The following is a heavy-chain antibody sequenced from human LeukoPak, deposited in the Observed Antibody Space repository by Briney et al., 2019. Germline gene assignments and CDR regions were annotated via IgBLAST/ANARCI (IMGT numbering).Heavy chain of an antibody. V-gene: IGHV4-34*01. CDR3: ARRLANYDLVWGSYRDTGGAFDI. CDR1: GGSFSASY. CDR2: INHSGST. J-gene: IGHJ3*02. D-gene: IGHD3-16*02. Sequence: TSETLSLTCAVYGGSFSASYWTWIRQPPGKGLEWIGEINHSGSTNYNPSLKSRVTISVDTSKNQFSVKLTSVTAADTAVYYCARRLANYDLVWGSYRDTGGAFDIWGQGTMVAVSS.